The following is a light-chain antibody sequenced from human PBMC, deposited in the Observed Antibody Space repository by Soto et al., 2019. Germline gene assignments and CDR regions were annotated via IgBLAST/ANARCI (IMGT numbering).Light chain of an antibody. V-gene: IGKV3-20*01. CDR3: QQYGSSLWT. CDR2: GAS. J-gene: IGKJ1*01. Sequence: ETVLTQSPATLSLSPGEGATFSCRTSQRVDNNFVAWYQQKPGQAPRLLIYGASTRATGIPDRFSGSGFGTDFTLTITRLEPEDFAVYYCQQYGSSLWTFGQGTKVDIK. CDR1: QRVDNNF.